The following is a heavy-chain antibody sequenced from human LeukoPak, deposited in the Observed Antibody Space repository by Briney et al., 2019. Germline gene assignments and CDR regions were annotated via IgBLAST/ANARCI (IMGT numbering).Heavy chain of an antibody. D-gene: IGHD3-16*02. CDR3: ARVGNYDYVWGSYRTLDY. Sequence: GGSLRLSCAASGFTFSDYYMSWIRQAPGKGLEWVSYNSSSGSTIYYADSVKGRFTISRDNAKNSLYLQINSLRAEDTAVYYCARVGNYDYVWGSYRTLDYWGQGTLVTVSS. J-gene: IGHJ4*02. CDR1: GFTFSDYY. V-gene: IGHV3-11*01. CDR2: NSSSGSTI.